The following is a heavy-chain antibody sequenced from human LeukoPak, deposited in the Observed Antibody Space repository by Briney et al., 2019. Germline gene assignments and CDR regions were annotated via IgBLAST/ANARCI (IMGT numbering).Heavy chain of an antibody. CDR3: ARDSGSYSVADY. CDR1: GYTFTSYG. J-gene: IGHJ4*02. D-gene: IGHD1-26*01. V-gene: IGHV1-18*01. CDR2: ISAYNGNA. Sequence: EASVKVSCKASGYTFTSYGISWVRQAPGQGLEGMGWISAYNGNANYAQKLQGRVTMTTDTSTSTAYMELRSLRSDDTAVYYCARDSGSYSVADYWGQGTLVTVSS.